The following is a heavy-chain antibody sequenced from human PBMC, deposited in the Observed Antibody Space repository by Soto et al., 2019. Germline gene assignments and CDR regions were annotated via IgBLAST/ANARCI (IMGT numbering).Heavy chain of an antibody. J-gene: IGHJ5*02. D-gene: IGHD6-19*01. CDR2: IKSKTDGGTI. V-gene: IGHV3-15*01. CDR1: GFTFSKAW. CDR3: TTDKRDKQSPWFDP. Sequence: EVQLEESGGGLVKPGGSLRLSCAASGFTFSKAWMSWVRQAPGKGLEWVGRIKSKTDGGTIDYAAPVKGRFTISRXDXXSTLYLQMASLKTEDPARDYWTTDKRDKQSPWFDPWGQGTLVTVSS.